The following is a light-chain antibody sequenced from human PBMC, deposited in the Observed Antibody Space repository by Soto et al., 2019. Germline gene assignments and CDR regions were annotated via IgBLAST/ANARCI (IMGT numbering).Light chain of an antibody. CDR2: LNSDGSH. V-gene: IGLV4-69*01. CDR1: SGHSNYA. Sequence: QLVLTQSPSASASLGASVKLTCTLSSGHSNYAIAWHQQQPEKGPRFLMKLNSDGSHSKGDGIPDRFSGSSSGAERYLTISTLQSEDEADYYCQTWVTGIHIFGGGPQLTVL. CDR3: QTWVTGIHI. J-gene: IGLJ2*01.